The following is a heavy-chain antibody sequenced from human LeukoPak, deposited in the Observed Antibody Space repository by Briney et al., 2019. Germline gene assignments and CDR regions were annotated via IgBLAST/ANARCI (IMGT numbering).Heavy chain of an antibody. V-gene: IGHV5-51*01. CDR1: GYRFTSYW. J-gene: IGHJ6*02. CDR2: IYPGESDT. Sequence: GESLKISCKGSGYRFTSYWIGWVRRMPGKGVGWMGIIYPGESDTRYSPSFQGEVTISADKSISTAYLQWSSVKASDTAMYYCARLPHYYDSSGYYYYGMDVWGQGTTVTVSS. CDR3: ARLPHYYDSSGYYYYGMDV. D-gene: IGHD3-22*01.